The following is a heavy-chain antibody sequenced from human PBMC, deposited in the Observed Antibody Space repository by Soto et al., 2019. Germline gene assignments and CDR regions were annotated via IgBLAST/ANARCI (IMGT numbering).Heavy chain of an antibody. V-gene: IGHV4-59*01. Sequence: SETLSRTCTVSGGSLNSYYWYWITEPPGQGLESIGYNYYSGSTHYIPSLKRRVTISVDTANNRFSLKVISVTAADTSVCCWARMVATIIDYWGQGTLVTVSS. CDR1: GGSLNSYY. J-gene: IGHJ4*02. CDR2: NYYSGST. CDR3: ARMVATIIDY. D-gene: IGHD5-12*01.